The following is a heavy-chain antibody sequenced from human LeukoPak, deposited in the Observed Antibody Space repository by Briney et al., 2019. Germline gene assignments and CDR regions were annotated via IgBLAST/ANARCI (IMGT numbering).Heavy chain of an antibody. V-gene: IGHV3-23*01. D-gene: IGHD6-13*01. J-gene: IGHJ6*02. Sequence: GGSLRLSCAASGFTFSSYAMSWVRQAPGKGLEWVSAISGSGGRTYYADSVKGRFTISRDNSKNTLYLQANSLRAEDTAVYYCAKGQGDQQLVLYYFYHGMDVWGQGTTVIVSS. CDR2: ISGSGGRT. CDR3: AKGQGDQQLVLYYFYHGMDV. CDR1: GFTFSSYA.